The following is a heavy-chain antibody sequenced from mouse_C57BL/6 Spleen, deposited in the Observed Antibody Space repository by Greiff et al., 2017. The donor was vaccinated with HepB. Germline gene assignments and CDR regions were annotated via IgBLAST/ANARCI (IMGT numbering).Heavy chain of an antibody. CDR2: IDPSDSET. Sequence: QVQLQQPGAELVRPGSSVKLSCKASGYTFTSYWMHWVKQRPIQGLEWIGNIDPSDSETHYNQKFKDKATLTVDKSSSTAYMQLSSLTSEDSAVYYCARNDGYRLPYYFDYWGQGTTLTVSS. V-gene: IGHV1-52*01. CDR3: ARNDGYRLPYYFDY. D-gene: IGHD2-3*01. CDR1: GYTFTSYW. J-gene: IGHJ2*01.